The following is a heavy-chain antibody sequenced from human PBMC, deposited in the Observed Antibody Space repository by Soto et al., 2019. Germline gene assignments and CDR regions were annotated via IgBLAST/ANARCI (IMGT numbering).Heavy chain of an antibody. V-gene: IGHV1-2*02. D-gene: IGHD2-2*01. CDR1: GYTFTGYY. J-gene: IGHJ6*02. CDR3: ARERYQVISDGMAV. CDR2: INPQTGGT. Sequence: ASVKVSCKASGYTFTGYYIHWVREAPGQGLEWMGWINPQTGGTSYAQKFQGRVTLSRDTSINTAYLELSRLTFDDAAVYFCARERYQVISDGMAVWSQVTTVTVSS.